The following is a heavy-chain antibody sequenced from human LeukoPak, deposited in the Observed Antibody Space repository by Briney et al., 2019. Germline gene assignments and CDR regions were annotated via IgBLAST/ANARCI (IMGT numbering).Heavy chain of an antibody. D-gene: IGHD2-2*01. V-gene: IGHV3-21*01. Sequence: GRSLRLSCAASGFTFSSYSMNWVRQAPGKGLEWVSSISSSSSYIYYADSVKGRFTISRDNAKNSLYLQMNSLRAEDTAVYYCARDGSAIVVVPAAYPLDYWGQGTLVTVSS. CDR3: ARDGSAIVVVPAAYPLDY. CDR1: GFTFSSYS. J-gene: IGHJ4*02. CDR2: ISSSSSYI.